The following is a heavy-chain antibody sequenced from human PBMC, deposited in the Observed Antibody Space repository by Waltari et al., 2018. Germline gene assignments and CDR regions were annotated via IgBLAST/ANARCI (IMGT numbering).Heavy chain of an antibody. Sequence: QLQLQESGPGLVKASETLSLTCTVSGGSVSSTSYNWGWIRQPPGKGLEWIGSIYYSGRTYDNPSLKSRVTISIDTSKNQFSLKLASVTAADTAVYYCARDQGFYLFSRLTWFDPWGQGTLVTVSS. CDR1: GGSVSSTSYN. CDR3: ARDQGFYLFSRLTWFDP. V-gene: IGHV4-39*07. J-gene: IGHJ5*02. D-gene: IGHD2-2*01. CDR2: IYYSGRT.